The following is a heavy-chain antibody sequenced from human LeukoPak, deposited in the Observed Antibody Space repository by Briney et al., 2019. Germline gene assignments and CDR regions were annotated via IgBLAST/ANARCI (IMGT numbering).Heavy chain of an antibody. J-gene: IGHJ6*03. Sequence: GGSLRLSCTASGFTFGDYAMSWVRQAPGKGLEWVGFIRSKAYGGTTEYAASVKGRFTISRDDSKSIAYLQMNSLKTEDTAVYYCTRGPMGTFGYYYYYMDVWGKGTTVTVSS. CDR3: TRGPMGTFGYYYYYMDV. V-gene: IGHV3-49*04. CDR2: IRSKAYGGTT. CDR1: GFTFGDYA. D-gene: IGHD3-16*01.